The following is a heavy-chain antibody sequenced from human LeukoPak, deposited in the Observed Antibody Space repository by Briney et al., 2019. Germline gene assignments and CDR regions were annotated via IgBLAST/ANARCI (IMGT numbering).Heavy chain of an antibody. Sequence: PGGSLRLSCAASGFTFSSYWMSWVRQAPGKGLEWVANIKQDGSEKYYVDSVKGRFTISRDNAKNSLYLQMNSLRAEDTAVYYCARDPTNYYYYYGMDAWGQGTTVTVSS. J-gene: IGHJ6*02. CDR2: IKQDGSEK. V-gene: IGHV3-7*01. CDR3: ARDPTNYYYYYGMDA. CDR1: GFTFSSYW.